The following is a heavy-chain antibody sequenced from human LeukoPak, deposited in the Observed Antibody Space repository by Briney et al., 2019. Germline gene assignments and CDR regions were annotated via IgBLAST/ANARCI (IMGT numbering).Heavy chain of an antibody. Sequence: PSETLSLTCTVSGGSVSSTSYYWGWIRQPPGKGLEWIGSVHYTGSTYYNPSLKSRVTISADTSKNQFSLKLSSVTAADTAVYYCARDVSRRGYSGYVTDYWGQGTLVTVSS. CDR2: VHYTGST. V-gene: IGHV4-39*07. J-gene: IGHJ4*02. CDR1: GGSVSSTSYY. D-gene: IGHD5-12*01. CDR3: ARDVSRRGYSGYVTDY.